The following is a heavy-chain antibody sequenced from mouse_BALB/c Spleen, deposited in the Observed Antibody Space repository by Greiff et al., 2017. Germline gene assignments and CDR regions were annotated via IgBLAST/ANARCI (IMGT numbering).Heavy chain of an antibody. CDR2: ISNGGGST. V-gene: IGHV5-12-2*01. J-gene: IGHJ4*01. CDR1: GFTFSSYT. D-gene: IGHD2-1*01. Sequence: DVKLVESGGGLVQPGGSLKLSCAASGFTFSSYTMSWVRQTPEKRLEWVAYISNGGGSTYYPDTVKGRFTISRDSAKNTLYLQMSSLKSEDTAMYYCARQGAYGNYPYAMDYWGQGTSVTVSS. CDR3: ARQGAYGNYPYAMDY.